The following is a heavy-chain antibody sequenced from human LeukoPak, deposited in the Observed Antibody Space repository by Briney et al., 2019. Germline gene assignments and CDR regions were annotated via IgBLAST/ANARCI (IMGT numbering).Heavy chain of an antibody. CDR3: AHRKNYYDSSVFDN. Sequence: SGPTLVNPTQTLTLTCTFSGFSLNTRGEGVGWIRQPPGRALEWLALIYWDDDGRYSPSLKSRLTITKDTSKNQVVLTMTNMDPVDTATYFCAHRKNYYDSSVFDNWGQGTLVTVSS. CDR1: GFSLNTRGEG. V-gene: IGHV2-5*02. CDR2: IYWDDDG. J-gene: IGHJ4*02. D-gene: IGHD3-22*01.